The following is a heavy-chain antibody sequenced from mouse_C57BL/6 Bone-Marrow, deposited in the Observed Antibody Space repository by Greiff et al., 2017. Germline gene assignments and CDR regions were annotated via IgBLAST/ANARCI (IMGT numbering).Heavy chain of an antibody. CDR1: GFTFSDYY. CDR2: ISNGGGST. V-gene: IGHV5-12*01. Sequence: EVMLVESGGGLVQPGGSLKLSCAASGFTFSDYYMYWVRQTPEKRLEWVAYISNGGGSTYYPDTVKGRFTISRDNAKNTLYLQMNRLKSEDTAMYYCARHPDYYGSSYGWYFDVWGTGTTVTVSS. D-gene: IGHD1-1*01. CDR3: ARHPDYYGSSYGWYFDV. J-gene: IGHJ1*03.